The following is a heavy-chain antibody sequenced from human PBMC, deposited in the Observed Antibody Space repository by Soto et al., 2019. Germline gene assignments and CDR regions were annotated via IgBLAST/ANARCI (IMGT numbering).Heavy chain of an antibody. Sequence: ASVKVSCKASGYTFTGYYMHWVRQAPGQGLEWMGWINPNSGGTNYAQKFQGWVTMTRDTSISTAYMELSRLRSDDTAVYYCARVLRGIAAAGGGYYYYYGMDVWGQGTTVTVSS. V-gene: IGHV1-2*04. CDR2: INPNSGGT. J-gene: IGHJ6*02. CDR1: GYTFTGYY. CDR3: ARVLRGIAAAGGGYYYYYGMDV. D-gene: IGHD6-13*01.